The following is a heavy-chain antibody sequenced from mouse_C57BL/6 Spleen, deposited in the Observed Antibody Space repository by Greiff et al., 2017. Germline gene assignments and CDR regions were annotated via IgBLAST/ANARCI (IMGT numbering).Heavy chain of an antibody. V-gene: IGHV1-64*01. Sequence: QVQLQQSGAELVKPGASVKLSCTASGFTFTSYWMHWVKQRPGQGLEWIGMIHPNSGSTNYNEKFQSKATLTVDKSSSTAYMQLSSLTSEDSAVYYCARSDYGGGFAYWGQGTLVTVSA. CDR1: GFTFTSYW. D-gene: IGHD2-4*01. J-gene: IGHJ3*01. CDR2: IHPNSGST. CDR3: ARSDYGGGFAY.